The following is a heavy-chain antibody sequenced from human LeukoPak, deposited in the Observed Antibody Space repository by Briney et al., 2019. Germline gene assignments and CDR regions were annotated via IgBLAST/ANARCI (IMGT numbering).Heavy chain of an antibody. J-gene: IGHJ4*02. CDR3: AKEDSSSWYLSFDY. D-gene: IGHD6-13*01. V-gene: IGHV3-64*01. CDR1: GFTFSTYA. CDR2: ISSNGGST. Sequence: GGSLRLSCAASGFTFSTYAMHWVRQAPGKGLEYVSAISSNGGSTFYANFLKGRFTISRDNSKNTLYLQMGSLRVEDMAVYYCAKEDSSSWYLSFDYWGQGTLVTVSS.